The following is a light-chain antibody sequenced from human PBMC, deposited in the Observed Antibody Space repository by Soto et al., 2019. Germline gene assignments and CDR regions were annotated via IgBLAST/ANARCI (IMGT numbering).Light chain of an antibody. CDR2: AAS. V-gene: IGKV1-6*01. CDR3: LQDFAYPLT. J-gene: IGKJ4*01. CDR1: KGVSND. Sequence: AIQMTQSPSSLSASVGDRVTITCRASKGVSNDVGWYQQKPGKAPRLLIYAASTLQSGVPSRFSGSQSATDFTRTISSLQPEEFATYYCLQDFAYPLTFGGGTKVEIK.